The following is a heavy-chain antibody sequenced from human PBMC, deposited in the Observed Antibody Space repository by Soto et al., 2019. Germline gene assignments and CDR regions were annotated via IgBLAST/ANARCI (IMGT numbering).Heavy chain of an antibody. CDR2: IIPIFGTA. D-gene: IGHD1-26*01. J-gene: IGHJ6*02. CDR1: GGTFSSYA. V-gene: IGHV1-69*01. Sequence: VQLVQSGAEVKKPGSSVKVSCKASGGTFSSYAISWVRQAPGQGLEWMGGIIPIFGTANYAQKFQGRVTITADESTSTAYMELSSLRSEDTAVYYCARDLSGSYSEEYYYYGMDVWGQGTTVTVSS. CDR3: ARDLSGSYSEEYYYYGMDV.